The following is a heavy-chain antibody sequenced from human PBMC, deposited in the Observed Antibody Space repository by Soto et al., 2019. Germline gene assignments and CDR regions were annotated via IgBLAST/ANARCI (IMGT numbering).Heavy chain of an antibody. V-gene: IGHV2-5*02. CDR3: ARHNYGDHFDY. Sequence: QITLKESGPTLVKPTQTLTLTCTFSGFSLSTSGVGVGWIRQPPGKALEWLALIYWDDDKRYSPSLKSRLTITKDTSKTQVVLTMTNRDPVDTATYYCARHNYGDHFDYWGQGTLVTVSS. CDR1: GFSLSTSGVG. D-gene: IGHD4-17*01. J-gene: IGHJ4*02. CDR2: IYWDDDK.